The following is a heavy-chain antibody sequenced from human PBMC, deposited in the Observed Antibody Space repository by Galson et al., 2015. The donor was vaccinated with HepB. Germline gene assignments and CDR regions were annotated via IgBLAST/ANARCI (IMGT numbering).Heavy chain of an antibody. Sequence: SLRLSCAASGFTFSSYSMNWVRQAPGKGLEWVSSISSSSSYIYYADSVKGRFTISRDNAKNSLYLQMNSLRAEDTAVYYCARDPLGDCSGGSCYFPYYYYGMDVWGQGTTVTVSS. CDR3: ARDPLGDCSGGSCYFPYYYYGMDV. V-gene: IGHV3-21*01. CDR1: GFTFSSYS. D-gene: IGHD2-15*01. CDR2: ISSSSSYI. J-gene: IGHJ6*02.